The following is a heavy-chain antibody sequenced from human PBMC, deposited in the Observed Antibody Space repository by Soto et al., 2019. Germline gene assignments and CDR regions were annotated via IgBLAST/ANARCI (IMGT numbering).Heavy chain of an antibody. V-gene: IGHV3-15*01. Sequence: PGGSLRLSCAASGFTFSNAWMSWVRQAPGKGLEWVGRIKSKTDGGTTDYAAPVKGRFTISRDDSKNTLYLQMNSLKTEDTAVYYCTRPYYDFWSGYYYYYYMDVWGKGTTVTVSS. J-gene: IGHJ6*03. CDR1: GFTFSNAW. CDR3: TRPYYDFWSGYYYYYYMDV. CDR2: IKSKTDGGTT. D-gene: IGHD3-3*01.